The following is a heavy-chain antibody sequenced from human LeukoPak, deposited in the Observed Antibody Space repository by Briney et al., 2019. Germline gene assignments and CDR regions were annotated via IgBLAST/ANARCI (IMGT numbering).Heavy chain of an antibody. CDR2: ISAYNGNT. CDR1: GYTFTSYG. V-gene: IGHV1-18*01. CDR3: ARDPGPVAAAGNWYFDL. J-gene: IGHJ2*01. D-gene: IGHD6-13*01. Sequence: ASVKVSCKASGYTFTSYGISWVQQAPGQGLEWMGWISAYNGNTNYAQKLQSRVTMTADTSTSTAYMELRSLRSDDTAVYYCARDPGPVAAAGNWYFDLWGRGTLVTVSS.